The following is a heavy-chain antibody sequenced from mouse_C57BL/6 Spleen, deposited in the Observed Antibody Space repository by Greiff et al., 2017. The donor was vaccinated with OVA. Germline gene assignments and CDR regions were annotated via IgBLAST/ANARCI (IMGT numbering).Heavy chain of an antibody. D-gene: IGHD1-1*01. CDR2: ISDGGSYT. J-gene: IGHJ3*01. Sequence: EVQGVESGGGLVKPGGSLKLSCAASGFTFSSYAMSWVRQTPEKRLEWVATISDGGSYTYYPDNVKGRFTISRDNAKNNLYLQMSHLKSEDTAMYYCARDYLYGFADWGQGTLVTGSA. V-gene: IGHV5-4*01. CDR3: ARDYLYGFAD. CDR1: GFTFSSYA.